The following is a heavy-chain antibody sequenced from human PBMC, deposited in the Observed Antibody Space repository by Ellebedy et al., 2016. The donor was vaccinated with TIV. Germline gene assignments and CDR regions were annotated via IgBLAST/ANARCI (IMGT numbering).Heavy chain of an antibody. V-gene: IGHV3-23*01. Sequence: GESLKIPXVGSGFTFSSHGMNWVRQAPGKGLEWVSAITGGGGKTYYADSVKGRFTISRDNSINTLYLQMNSLRAEDTAVYYCAKDRYCSTISCYDAFDIWGQGTMVTVSS. CDR3: AKDRYCSTISCYDAFDI. J-gene: IGHJ3*02. CDR2: ITGGGGKT. D-gene: IGHD2-2*01. CDR1: GFTFSSHG.